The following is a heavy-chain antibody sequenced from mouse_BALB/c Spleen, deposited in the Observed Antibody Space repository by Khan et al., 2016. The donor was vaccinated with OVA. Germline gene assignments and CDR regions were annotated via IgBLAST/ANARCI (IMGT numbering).Heavy chain of an antibody. D-gene: IGHD2-1*01. J-gene: IGHJ1*01. CDR1: GFSLTSYG. CDR3: ARYYGNYGWYFDV. CDR2: ICTGGSS. V-gene: IGHV2-9*02. Sequence: VELVESGPGLVAPSQSLSISCTVSGFSLTSYGVPWVRQPPGKGLEWLGVICTGGSSNYNSALMSRLSIRKDNSKSQVFLKMNSLQADDTALYYCARYYGNYGWYFDVWGAGTTVTVSS.